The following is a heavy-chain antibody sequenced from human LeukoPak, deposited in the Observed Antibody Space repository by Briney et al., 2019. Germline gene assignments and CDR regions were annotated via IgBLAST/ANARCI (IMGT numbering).Heavy chain of an antibody. CDR3: AKTYVWYYFDY. D-gene: IGHD3-16*01. J-gene: IGHJ4*02. Sequence: GGSLRLSCAASGFTFSSYSMNWVRQAPGKGVEWVSTISGSGGSTYYADSVKGRSTISRDNSKNTLYLQMNSLGAEDTAVYYCAKTYVWYYFDYWGQGILVTVSS. CDR1: GFTFSSYS. CDR2: ISGSGGST. V-gene: IGHV3-23*01.